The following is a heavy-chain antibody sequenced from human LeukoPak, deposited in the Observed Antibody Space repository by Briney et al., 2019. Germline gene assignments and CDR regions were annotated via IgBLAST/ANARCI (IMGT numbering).Heavy chain of an antibody. CDR3: ARDFLGESGAGGY. J-gene: IGHJ4*02. CDR1: GFTFSSYS. V-gene: IGHV3-21*01. Sequence: GGSLRLSCAASGFTFSSYSMNWVRQAPGKGLEWVSSISPSGNSVFLADSVEGRFTISRDNARNALYMQMNRLRVEDTAVYYCARDFLGESGAGGYWGQGILVTVSS. CDR2: ISPSGNSV. D-gene: IGHD3-10*01.